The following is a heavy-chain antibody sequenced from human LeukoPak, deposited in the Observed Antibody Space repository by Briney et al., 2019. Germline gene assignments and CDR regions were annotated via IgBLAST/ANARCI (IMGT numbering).Heavy chain of an antibody. J-gene: IGHJ6*03. V-gene: IGHV1-69*05. D-gene: IGHD3-22*01. CDR3: ARVKAMIVVVSHYYYMDV. CDR2: IIPIFGTA. Sequence: SVKVSCKASGGTFSSYAISWVRQAPGQGLEWMGGIIPIFGTANYARKFQGRVTITTDESTSTAYMELSSLRSEDTAVYYCARVKAMIVVVSHYYYMDVWGKGTTVTVSS. CDR1: GGTFSSYA.